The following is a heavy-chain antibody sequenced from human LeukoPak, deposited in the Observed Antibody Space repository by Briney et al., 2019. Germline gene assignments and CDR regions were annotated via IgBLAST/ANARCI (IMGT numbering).Heavy chain of an antibody. D-gene: IGHD1-26*01. Sequence: ASVKVSCKVSEYTLTELSMHWVQQAPGKGLEWLGGFDPEDGEIIYAQKFQGRVTMSDDTSTDTAYMELGSLRSDDTAVYYCAADRGDYSGSYWTAFDIWGQGTMVTVSS. J-gene: IGHJ3*02. V-gene: IGHV1-24*01. CDR3: AADRGDYSGSYWTAFDI. CDR2: FDPEDGEI. CDR1: EYTLTELS.